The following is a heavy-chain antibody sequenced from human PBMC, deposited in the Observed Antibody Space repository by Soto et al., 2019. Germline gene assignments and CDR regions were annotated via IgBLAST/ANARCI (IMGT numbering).Heavy chain of an antibody. V-gene: IGHV4-34*01. CDR3: ARSSVRGWSY. J-gene: IGHJ4*02. CDR2: ITHSGST. Sequence: EALSVTCAVHVGSCSGYYWTWIRQRPGKGLEWIGEITHSGSTNYNPSLKSRVTISVDTSKNQFSLNLNSVTAADTAVYYCARSSVRGWSYWGQGTLVTVSS. CDR1: VGSCSGYY. D-gene: IGHD3-10*02.